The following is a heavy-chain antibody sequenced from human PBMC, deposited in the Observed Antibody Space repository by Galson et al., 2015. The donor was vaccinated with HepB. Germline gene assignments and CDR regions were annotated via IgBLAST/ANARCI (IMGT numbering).Heavy chain of an antibody. CDR3: ARERRTTDDAFDI. J-gene: IGHJ3*02. D-gene: IGHD1-7*01. CDR2: ISSSSSYI. Sequence: SLRLSCAASGFTFSSYSMNWVRQAPGKGLEWVSSISSSSSYIYYADSVKGRFTISRDNAKNSLYLQMNSLRAEDTAVYYCARERRTTDDAFDIWGQGTMVTVSS. CDR1: GFTFSSYS. V-gene: IGHV3-21*01.